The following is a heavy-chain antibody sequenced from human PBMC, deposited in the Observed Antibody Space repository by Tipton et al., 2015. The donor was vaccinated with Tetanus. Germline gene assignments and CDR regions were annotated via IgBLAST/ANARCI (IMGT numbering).Heavy chain of an antibody. CDR2: ISHSGSP. CDR1: RGSVRSGDYY. Sequence: LRLSCSVSRGSVRSGDYYWSWIRQSPGKTLEWIGYISHSGSPNYNPSLKSRATVSVDTSKNQFSLKLSSVTAADTAVYYCARGTGDYWGQGTLVTVSS. CDR3: ARGTGDY. D-gene: IGHD1-14*01. V-gene: IGHV4-61*08. J-gene: IGHJ4*02.